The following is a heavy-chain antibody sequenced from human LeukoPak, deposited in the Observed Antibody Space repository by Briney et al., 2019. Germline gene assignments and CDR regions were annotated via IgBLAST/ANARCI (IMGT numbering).Heavy chain of an antibody. CDR2: IYRGRRT. V-gene: IGHV3-66*01. CDR1: GFNVSSNY. Sequence: GGSLRLSCAASGFNVSSNYMSWVRQAPGEGLEWGSVIYRGRRTYYADSVKGRFTISRDNSKNTLYLQMNSLRAEDTAVYYCARVKSSSWYGREFDYWAQGTLVSVFS. CDR3: ARVKSSSWYGREFDY. J-gene: IGHJ4*02. D-gene: IGHD6-13*01.